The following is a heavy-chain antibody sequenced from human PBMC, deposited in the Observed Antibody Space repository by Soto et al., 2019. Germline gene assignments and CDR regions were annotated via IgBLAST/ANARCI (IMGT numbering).Heavy chain of an antibody. D-gene: IGHD1-26*01. CDR2: IYYSGST. Sequence: SETLSLTCTVSGGSISSYYWSWIRQPPGKGLEWIGYIYYSGSTNYNPSLKSRVTISVDTSKNQFSLKLSSVTAADTAVYYCAREVVKSGGSYPDYYYYYGMDVWSRGTTVTVSS. V-gene: IGHV4-59*01. CDR3: AREVVKSGGSYPDYYYYYGMDV. J-gene: IGHJ6*02. CDR1: GGSISSYY.